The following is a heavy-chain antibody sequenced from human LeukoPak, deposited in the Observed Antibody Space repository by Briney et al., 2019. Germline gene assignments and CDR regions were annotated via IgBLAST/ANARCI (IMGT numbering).Heavy chain of an antibody. CDR1: GGSFSGYY. Sequence: PSETLSLTCAVYGGSFSGYYWSWIRQPPGKGLEWIGEINHSGSTNYNPSLKSRVTISVDTSKNQFSLKLSSVTAADTAVYYCARAVGAILFDYWGQGTLVTVSS. J-gene: IGHJ4*02. CDR2: INHSGST. D-gene: IGHD1-26*01. CDR3: ARAVGAILFDY. V-gene: IGHV4-34*01.